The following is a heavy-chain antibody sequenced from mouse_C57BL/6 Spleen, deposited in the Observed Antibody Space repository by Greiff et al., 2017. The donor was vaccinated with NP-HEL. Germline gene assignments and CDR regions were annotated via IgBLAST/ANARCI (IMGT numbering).Heavy chain of an antibody. CDR2: ISSGSSPI. D-gene: IGHD3-3*01. V-gene: IGHV5-17*01. Sequence: EVKLVESGGGLVKPGGSLKLSCAAPGFTFSDYGMHWVRQAPEKGLEWVAYISSGSSPIYYADTVKGRFTISRDNAKNTLFLQMTSLRSEDTAMYYCARPGTVWYIDVWGTGTTVTVSS. CDR1: GFTFSDYG. CDR3: ARPGTVWYIDV. J-gene: IGHJ1*03.